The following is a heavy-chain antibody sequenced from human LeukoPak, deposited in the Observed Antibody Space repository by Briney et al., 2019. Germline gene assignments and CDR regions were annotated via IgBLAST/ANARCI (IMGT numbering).Heavy chain of an antibody. CDR2: INHSGST. V-gene: IGHV4-34*01. Sequence: PSETLSLTCAVYGGSFSGYYWSWIRQPPGKGLEWIGEINHSGSTNYNPSLKSRVTISVDTSKNQFSLKLSSVTAADTAVYYCARARPVAARAFDYWGQGTLVTVSS. CDR3: ARARPVAARAFDY. CDR1: GGSFSGYY. D-gene: IGHD6-6*01. J-gene: IGHJ4*02.